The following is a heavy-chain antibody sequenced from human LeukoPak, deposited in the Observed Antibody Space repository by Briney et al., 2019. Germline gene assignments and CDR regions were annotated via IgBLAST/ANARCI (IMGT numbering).Heavy chain of an antibody. CDR2: ISHSGHA. CDR3: ARDLGSGGDSDY. V-gene: IGHV4-38-2*02. J-gene: IGHJ4*02. D-gene: IGHD2-21*01. Sequence: SETLSLTCIVSGYSINSGYHSGWIRQPPGKGLEWIGSISHSGHANYNPSLKSRVTISVDTSKNQFSLKLSSVTAIDTAVYYCARDLGSGGDSDYWGQGTLVTVSS. CDR1: GYSINSGYH.